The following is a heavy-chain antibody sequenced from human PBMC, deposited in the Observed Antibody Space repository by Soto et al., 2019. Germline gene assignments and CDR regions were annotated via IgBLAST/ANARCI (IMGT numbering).Heavy chain of an antibody. Sequence: QVQLVESGGGVVQPGRSLRLSCAASGFTFSSYAMHWVRQAPGKGLEWVAVISYDGSNKYYADSVKGRFTISRDNSKNTLYLQMNSLRAEDTAVYYCARGAGLTTGTKDAFDIWGQGTMVTVSS. D-gene: IGHD4-17*01. CDR1: GFTFSSYA. CDR2: ISYDGSNK. CDR3: ARGAGLTTGTKDAFDI. J-gene: IGHJ3*02. V-gene: IGHV3-30-3*01.